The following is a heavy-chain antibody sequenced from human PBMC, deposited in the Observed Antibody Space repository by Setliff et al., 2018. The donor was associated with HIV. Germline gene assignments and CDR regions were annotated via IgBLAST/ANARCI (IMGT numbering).Heavy chain of an antibody. CDR2: IYFGGSS. J-gene: IGHJ6*03. D-gene: IGHD5-18*01. V-gene: IGHV4-39*02. CDR3: ARARRYGYFNDYMDV. CDR1: GGSFSGTNYY. Sequence: PSETLSLTCTVSGGSFSGTNYYWAWIRQPPGKGLEWIGSIYFGGSSHYNPSLESRVTISVDTSRSSFSLKLTSVTVADTALYYCARARRYGYFNDYMDVWGKGTTVTVSS.